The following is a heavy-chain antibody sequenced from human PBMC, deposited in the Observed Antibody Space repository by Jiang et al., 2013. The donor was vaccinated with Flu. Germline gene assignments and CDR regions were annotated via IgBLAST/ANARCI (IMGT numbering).Heavy chain of an antibody. CDR2: TYYRSKWYN. CDR3: ARWTYGGIAFSVGYYYYMDV. D-gene: IGHD6-13*01. Sequence: GRTYYRSKWYNDYAVSVKSRITINPDTSKNQFSLQLNSVTPEDTAVYYCARWTYGGIAFSVGYYYYMDVWGKGTTVTVSS. J-gene: IGHJ6*03. V-gene: IGHV6-1*01.